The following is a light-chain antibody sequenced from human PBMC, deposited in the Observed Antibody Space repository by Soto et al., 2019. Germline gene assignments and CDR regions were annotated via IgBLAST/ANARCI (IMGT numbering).Light chain of an antibody. V-gene: IGKV2-28*01. CDR2: MAS. CDR3: MERLQPPPVS. CDR1: QSLLRSNGDSY. J-gene: IGKJ2*03. Sequence: EIVMTQSPLSLPVIPGEPASISCRSSQSLLRSNGDSYLDWYLQKPGRSPQLLIYMASNRASGVPDRFRGSGSGTYFTLKISRVETDDIGIYYCMERLQPPPVSFGQGTRLEIK.